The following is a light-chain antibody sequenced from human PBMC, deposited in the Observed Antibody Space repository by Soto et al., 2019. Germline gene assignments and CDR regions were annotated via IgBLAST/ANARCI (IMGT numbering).Light chain of an antibody. V-gene: IGLV2-14*01. CDR3: SSYTSSSSYV. Sequence: QSVLTQPPSVSGAPGQRVTISCTGTSSDVGAYNYVSWYQQHPGKAPKLMIYEVSNRPSGVSTRFSGSKSGNMASLTIFGLQAEDDADYYCSSYTSSSSYVFGTGTKVTVL. CDR2: EVS. J-gene: IGLJ1*01. CDR1: SSDVGAYNY.